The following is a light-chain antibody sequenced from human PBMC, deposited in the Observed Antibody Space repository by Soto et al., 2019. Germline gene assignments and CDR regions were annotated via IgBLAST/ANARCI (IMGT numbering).Light chain of an antibody. V-gene: IGLV1-36*01. CDR1: SSNIGNKP. J-gene: IGLJ2*01. CDR3: ATWDDSLNKEV. Sequence: QSVLTQPPSVSGAPRQRVTISCSGSSSNIGNKPVNWYQQLPGKAPTLLICYDDLLPLGVSDRFSGSKSGTSASLAISGLQSEDEADYYCATWDDSLNKEVFGGGTKLTVL. CDR2: YDD.